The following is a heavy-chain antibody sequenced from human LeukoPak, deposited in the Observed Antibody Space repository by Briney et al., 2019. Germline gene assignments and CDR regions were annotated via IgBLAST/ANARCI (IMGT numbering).Heavy chain of an antibody. CDR2: IYSGGST. Sequence: GGSLRLSCAASGFTFSSNYMSWVRQAPGKGLEWVSVIYSGGSTYYADSVKGRFTISRDNSKNTLYLQMNSLRAEDTAVYYCAKEVIVGVSFDYWGQGTLGTVSS. V-gene: IGHV3-53*01. CDR1: GFTFSSNY. D-gene: IGHD1-26*01. CDR3: AKEVIVGVSFDY. J-gene: IGHJ4*02.